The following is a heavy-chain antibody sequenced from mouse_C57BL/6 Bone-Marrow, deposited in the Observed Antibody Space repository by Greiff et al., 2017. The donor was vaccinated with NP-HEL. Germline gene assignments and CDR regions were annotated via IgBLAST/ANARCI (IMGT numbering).Heavy chain of an antibody. CDR1: GFNIKDDY. V-gene: IGHV14-4*01. D-gene: IGHD1-1*01. CDR2: IDPENGDT. CDR3: TTLYYYVPFAY. J-gene: IGHJ3*01. Sequence: VHVKQSGAELVRPGASVKLSCTASGFNIKDDYMHWVKQRPEQGLEWIGWIDPENGDTEYASKFQGKATITADTSSNTAYLQLSSLTSEDTAVYYCTTLYYYVPFAYWGQGTLVTVSA.